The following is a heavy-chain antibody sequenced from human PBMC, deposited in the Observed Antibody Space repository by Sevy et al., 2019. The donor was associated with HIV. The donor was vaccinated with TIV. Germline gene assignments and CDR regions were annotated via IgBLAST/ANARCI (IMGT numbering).Heavy chain of an antibody. V-gene: IGHV3-21*01. CDR1: GFTFSSYS. CDR3: ARDPPLITGTTTDY. Sequence: GGSLRLSCVASGFTFSSYSMNWVRQAPGKGLEWVSSISSSSSYIYYADSVKGRFTISRDNAKNSLYLQMNSLRAEDTAVYYCARDPPLITGTTTDYWGQGTLVTVSS. J-gene: IGHJ4*02. CDR2: ISSSSSYI. D-gene: IGHD1-20*01.